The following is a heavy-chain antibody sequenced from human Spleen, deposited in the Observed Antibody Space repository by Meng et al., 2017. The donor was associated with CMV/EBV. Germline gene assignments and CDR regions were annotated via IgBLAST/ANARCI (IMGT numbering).Heavy chain of an antibody. D-gene: IGHD3-3*01. CDR2: LSGGNTYI. Sequence: GGSLRLSCVASGFTFSTYTMNWVRQAPGRGLEWVSYLSGGNTYIYYADSVKGRFTISRDNSKNTLYLQMNSLRAEDTAVYYCAKGLDTIFGVVRPYFDYWGQGTLVTVSS. CDR1: GFTFSTYT. V-gene: IGHV3-21*04. J-gene: IGHJ4*02. CDR3: AKGLDTIFGVVRPYFDY.